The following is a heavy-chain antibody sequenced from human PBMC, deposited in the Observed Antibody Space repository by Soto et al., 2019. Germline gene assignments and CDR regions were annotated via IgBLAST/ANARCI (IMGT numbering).Heavy chain of an antibody. V-gene: IGHV3-74*01. Sequence: EVQVVESGVGLVQPGGSLTLSCAASGFIFNTYWMHRVRHAPGTGMVWISRIKRDGSIEDYAYSVRGQITIDRDNTKNTVYLQMNILRVEDTTVYYCARAQASGPSARDPRGQVTLLTVSA. CDR1: GFIFNTYW. CDR3: ARAQASGPSARDP. J-gene: IGHJ5*02. CDR2: IKRDGSIE. D-gene: IGHD3-10*01.